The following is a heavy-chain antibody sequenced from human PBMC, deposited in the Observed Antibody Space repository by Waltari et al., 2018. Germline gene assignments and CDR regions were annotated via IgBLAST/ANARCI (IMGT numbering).Heavy chain of an antibody. Sequence: QVQLQESGPGLVKPSQTLSLTCTVSGGSISSGDYYWSWIRQPPGKGLEWIGYIYYSGSTYYHPSLKSRVTISVDTSKNQFSLKLSSVTAADTAVYYCASTTVTTYYYYYMDVWGKGTTVTVSS. CDR2: IYYSGST. V-gene: IGHV4-30-4*08. D-gene: IGHD4-17*01. CDR3: ASTTVTTYYYYYMDV. J-gene: IGHJ6*03. CDR1: GGSISSGDYY.